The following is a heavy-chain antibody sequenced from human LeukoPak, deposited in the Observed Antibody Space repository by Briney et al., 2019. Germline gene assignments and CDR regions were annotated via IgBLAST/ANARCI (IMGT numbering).Heavy chain of an antibody. CDR1: GGSISSYY. Sequence: PSETLSLTCTVSGGSISSYYWSWIRQPPGKGLEWIGHIYYSGSTNYNPSLKSRVTISVDTSKNQFSLKLSSVTAADTAVYYCARRSFSDYWGQGTLVTVSS. D-gene: IGHD6-13*01. J-gene: IGHJ4*02. CDR2: IYYSGST. CDR3: ARRSFSDY. V-gene: IGHV4-59*01.